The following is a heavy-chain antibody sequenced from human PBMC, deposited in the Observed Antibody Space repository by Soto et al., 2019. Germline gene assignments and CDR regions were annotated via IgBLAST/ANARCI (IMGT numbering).Heavy chain of an antibody. CDR1: GASISRGGSS. Sequence: SETLSLTCAVSGASISRGGSSWSWIRQAPGTGLEWIGYVYHNGITNYNPSLKSRVTISVDKSQNQFSLSLNFVTAADTAVYYCARGLAVWGSYGLDVWGQGTTVTVSS. CDR2: VYHNGIT. J-gene: IGHJ6*02. D-gene: IGHD3-16*01. CDR3: ARGLAVWGSYGLDV. V-gene: IGHV4-30-2*01.